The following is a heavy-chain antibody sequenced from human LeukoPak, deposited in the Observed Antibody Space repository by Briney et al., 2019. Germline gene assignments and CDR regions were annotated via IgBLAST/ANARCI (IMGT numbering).Heavy chain of an antibody. CDR2: VGFSGGST. Sequence: PGGSLRLSCAASGFTFSSYTMSWVRQAPGKGLEWVSVVGFSGGSTYYADSVKGRFTISRDNSKNTLYLQMNSLRAEDTAVYYFAKVLRQWTHALLFDCWGQGTLVTVSS. CDR3: AKVLRQWTHALLFDC. V-gene: IGHV3-23*01. CDR1: GFTFSSYT. D-gene: IGHD3-16*01. J-gene: IGHJ4*02.